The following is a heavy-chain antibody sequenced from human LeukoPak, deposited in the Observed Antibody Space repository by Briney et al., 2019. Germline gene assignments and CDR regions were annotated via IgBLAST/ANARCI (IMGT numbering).Heavy chain of an antibody. Sequence: GGSLRLSCVASGFTFSSYWMTWVRQAPGKGLEWVANIKTDGSQIYYVHSVKGRFTISRDNAKNSLYLQMNSLRAEGTAVYYCARDLNWETYWGQGTLVSVSS. D-gene: IGHD7-27*01. CDR3: ARDLNWETY. CDR1: GFTFSSYW. J-gene: IGHJ4*02. V-gene: IGHV3-7*01. CDR2: IKTDGSQI.